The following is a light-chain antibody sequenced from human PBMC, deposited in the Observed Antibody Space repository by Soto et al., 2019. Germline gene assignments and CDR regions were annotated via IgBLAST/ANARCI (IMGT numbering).Light chain of an antibody. Sequence: VLTQSPDTLSLSPGERATLSCRASENVYNYIAWYQQRPGQAPRLLIYDASNRATGVPARFSGSRSGTDFTLTISDLEPADFGLYYCQQRLNWPPGFGQGTKVDIK. CDR2: DAS. CDR1: ENVYNY. J-gene: IGKJ1*01. V-gene: IGKV3-11*01. CDR3: QQRLNWPPG.